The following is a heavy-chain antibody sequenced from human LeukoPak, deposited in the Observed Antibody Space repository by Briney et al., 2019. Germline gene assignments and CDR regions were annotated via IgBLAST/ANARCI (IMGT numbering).Heavy chain of an antibody. V-gene: IGHV3-23*01. CDR3: AKAHHYYDSSGYSDY. J-gene: IGHJ4*02. Sequence: GGSLRLSCAASGFTFSNYAMSWARQAPGKGLEWVSAISDSGSSTYHADSVKGRFTISRDNSKNTLYLQMNSLRAEDTAVYYCAKAHHYYDSSGYSDYWGQGTLVTVSS. CDR1: GFTFSNYA. D-gene: IGHD3-22*01. CDR2: ISDSGSST.